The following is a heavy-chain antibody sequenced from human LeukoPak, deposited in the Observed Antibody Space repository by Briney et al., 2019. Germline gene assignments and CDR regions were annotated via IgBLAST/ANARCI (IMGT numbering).Heavy chain of an antibody. CDR2: LFHSGTT. CDR1: GDSVSTNLYY. J-gene: IGHJ5*02. V-gene: IGHV4-39*01. D-gene: IGHD3-16*01. CDR3: ARQGYGRASFLDP. Sequence: SETLSLTCTVSGDSVSTNLYYWGWIRQPPGKGLEWIGNLFHSGTTYYNPSLKSRVSISVDTSKNQFSLKLNSVTAADTAVYYCARQGYGRASFLDPRGQGTLVNGSS.